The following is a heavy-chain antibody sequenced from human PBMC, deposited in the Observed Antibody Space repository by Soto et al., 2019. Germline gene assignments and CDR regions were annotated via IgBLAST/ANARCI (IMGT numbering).Heavy chain of an antibody. D-gene: IGHD2-8*01. Sequence: XESLKVSWKCSGNSCTSYWIGLVLQMPGKGLEWMGIIYPGDSDTRYSPSFQGQVTISADKSISTAYLQWSSLKASDTAMYYCARGIGYCTNGVCYTRGRNWFDPWGQGTLVTVSS. CDR1: GNSCTSYW. V-gene: IGHV5-51*01. CDR3: ARGIGYCTNGVCYTRGRNWFDP. J-gene: IGHJ5*02. CDR2: IYPGDSDT.